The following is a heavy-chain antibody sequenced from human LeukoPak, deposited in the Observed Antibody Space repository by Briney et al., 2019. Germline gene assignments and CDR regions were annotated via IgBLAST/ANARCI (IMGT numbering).Heavy chain of an antibody. J-gene: IGHJ4*02. D-gene: IGHD3-10*01. CDR2: IYTSGST. Sequence: SETLSLTCTVSGGSISSYYWSWIRQPPGKGLEWIGRIYTSGSTNYNPSLKSRVTISVDTSKNQFSLKLSSVTAADTAVYYCASGSGSYLFDYWGQGTLVTVSS. V-gene: IGHV4-4*08. CDR3: ASGSGSYLFDY. CDR1: GGSISSYY.